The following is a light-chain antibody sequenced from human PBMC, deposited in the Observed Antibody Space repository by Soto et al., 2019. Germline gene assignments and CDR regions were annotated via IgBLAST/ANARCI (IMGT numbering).Light chain of an antibody. CDR1: TSNIGSNA. V-gene: IGLV1-44*01. J-gene: IGLJ3*02. CDR2: KNN. CDR3: AAWDDSLHGVA. Sequence: LTQPPSASGTPGQSVTLSCSGSTSNIGSNAVNWYQQLPGTAPKLLIYKNNQRPSGVPDRFSGSKFDTSASLAISGLQSEDEADYHCAAWDDSLHGVAFGGGTKVTVL.